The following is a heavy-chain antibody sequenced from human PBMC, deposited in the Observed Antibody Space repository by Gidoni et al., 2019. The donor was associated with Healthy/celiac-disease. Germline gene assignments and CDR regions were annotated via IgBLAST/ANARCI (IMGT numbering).Heavy chain of an antibody. CDR3: ARAFFWSGYHP. D-gene: IGHD3-3*01. Sequence: QLPLQESVPGLVKPSETLSLTCTVSGDSISSSSYYWGGTRQPPGRGLEWIGGIYYSGSTYYNPSLRSRVTISVDTSKNQFSRKLSSVTAADTAVYHCARAFFWSGYHPWGQGTLVTVSS. V-gene: IGHV4-39*01. CDR1: GDSISSSSYY. CDR2: IYYSGST. J-gene: IGHJ5*02.